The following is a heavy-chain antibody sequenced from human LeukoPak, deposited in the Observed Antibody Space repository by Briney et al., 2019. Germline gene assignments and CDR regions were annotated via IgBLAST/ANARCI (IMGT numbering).Heavy chain of an antibody. CDR2: ISGSGGST. D-gene: IGHD6-13*01. CDR1: GFTFSSYA. V-gene: IGHV3-23*01. J-gene: IGHJ3*02. CDR3: ARGAAARRAFDI. Sequence: GGSLRLSCAAAGFTFSSYAMSWVRQAPGKGLEWVSAISGSGGSTYYADSVKGRFTISRDNSKNTLYLEMNSLRAEDTAVYYCARGAAARRAFDIWGQGTMVTVSS.